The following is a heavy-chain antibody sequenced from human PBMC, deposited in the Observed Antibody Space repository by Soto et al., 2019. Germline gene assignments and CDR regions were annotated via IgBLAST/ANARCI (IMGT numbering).Heavy chain of an antibody. Sequence: LSLTCTVSGGAISSSDYYWGWLRQPPGKGLEWIASIYYSGSTYYNPSLKSRVTIAAHTSKNQISLKSSSANAADTAVYYCARHIYYYLTWGQGTLVTVSS. D-gene: IGHD3-10*01. V-gene: IGHV4-39*01. CDR3: ARHIYYYLT. J-gene: IGHJ5*02. CDR1: GGAISSSDYY. CDR2: IYYSGST.